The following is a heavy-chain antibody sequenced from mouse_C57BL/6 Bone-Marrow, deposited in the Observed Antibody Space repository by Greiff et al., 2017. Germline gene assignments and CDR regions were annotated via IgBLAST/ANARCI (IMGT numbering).Heavy chain of an antibody. J-gene: IGHJ2*01. CDR2: IDPEAGET. CDR3: ARGTVVGYFDY. V-gene: IGHV14-2*01. Sequence: EVQLQQSGAELVKPGASVKLSCTASGFNIKDYYMHWVKQRTEQGLEWIGRIDPEAGETKYAPQFQGKATITADTSSNTAYLQLSSLTSEDTAVYYCARGTVVGYFDYWGQGTTRTVSS. D-gene: IGHD1-1*01. CDR1: GFNIKDYY.